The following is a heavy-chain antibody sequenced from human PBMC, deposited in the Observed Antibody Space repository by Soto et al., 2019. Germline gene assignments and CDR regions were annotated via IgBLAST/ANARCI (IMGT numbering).Heavy chain of an antibody. CDR2: ISGSGTTI. CDR3: AGDLIDIGVSLGGFDN. CDR1: GFTFSIYG. J-gene: IGHJ4*02. Sequence: GGSLRLSCAASGFTFSIYGMNWVRQAPGKGLDWVSYISGSGTTIYYAESVKGRFTRSRDNAKNSLYLHMKSLGAEDTAVYYCAGDLIDIGVSLGGFDNWGKGTRVTVS. D-gene: IGHD3-16*01. V-gene: IGHV3-48*01.